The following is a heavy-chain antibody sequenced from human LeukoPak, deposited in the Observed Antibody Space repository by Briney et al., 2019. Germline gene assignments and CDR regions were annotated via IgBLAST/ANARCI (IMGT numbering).Heavy chain of an antibody. Sequence: PGGSLRLSCVASGFPFSGYWIDWVRQAPGKGMEWVANINQDGTNQYYAASVKGRFSISRDNAKNSLYLQLNSLRAEDTGVYYCSRSLDYLGQGALATVSS. V-gene: IGHV3-7*01. CDR2: INQDGTNQ. CDR1: GFPFSGYW. J-gene: IGHJ4*02. CDR3: SRSLDY.